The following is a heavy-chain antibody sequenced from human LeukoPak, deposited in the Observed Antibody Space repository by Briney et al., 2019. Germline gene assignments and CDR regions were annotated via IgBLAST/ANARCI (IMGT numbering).Heavy chain of an antibody. V-gene: IGHV4-30-4*01. Sequence: SETLSLTCTVSGDSTSSGDYFWSWIRQPPGGGLEWVGYIYYSGTTYYNPSLKSRVTISVDTSKNQFSLNLTSATAQDTAVYYCARETMAGHLDYWGQGNLATVSS. CDR3: ARETMAGHLDY. J-gene: IGHJ4*02. D-gene: IGHD6-19*01. CDR1: GDSTSSGDYF. CDR2: IYYSGTT.